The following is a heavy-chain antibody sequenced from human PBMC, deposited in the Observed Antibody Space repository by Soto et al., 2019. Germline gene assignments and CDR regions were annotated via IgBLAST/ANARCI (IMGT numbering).Heavy chain of an antibody. CDR1: GGSISSSNW. V-gene: IGHV4-4*02. CDR2: IYHSGST. CDR3: ARESIIAAAGFFDY. D-gene: IGHD6-13*01. J-gene: IGHJ4*02. Sequence: SETLSLTCAVSGGSISSSNWWSWVRQPPGKGLEWIGEIYHSGSTNYNPSLKSRVTISVDKSKNQFSLKLSSVTAADTAVYYCARESIIAAAGFFDYWGQGTLVTVSS.